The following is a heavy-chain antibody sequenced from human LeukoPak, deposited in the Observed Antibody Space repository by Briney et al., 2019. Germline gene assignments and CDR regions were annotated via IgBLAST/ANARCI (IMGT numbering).Heavy chain of an antibody. CDR1: GYTFTTSG. CDR2: ISSYNGNT. V-gene: IGHV1-18*01. Sequence: GASVKVSCKASGYTFTTSGISWVRQAPGQGLEWMGWISSYNGNTNYAQKVQGRVTMTTDTSTSTAYMELRSLRSDDTAVYYCARAFQSLGGLSLPDFWGQGTLVTVSS. J-gene: IGHJ4*02. CDR3: ARAFQSLGGLSLPDF. D-gene: IGHD3-16*02.